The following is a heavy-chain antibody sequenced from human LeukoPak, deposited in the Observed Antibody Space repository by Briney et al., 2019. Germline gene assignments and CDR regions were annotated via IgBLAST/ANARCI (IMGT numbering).Heavy chain of an antibody. J-gene: IGHJ6*03. V-gene: IGHV3-48*03. D-gene: IGHD3-16*01. CDR3: AKAPRFGDHATEYYYYYMHV. CDR1: GFTFSSYE. CDR2: ISSSGSTI. Sequence: GGSLRLSCAASGFTFSSYEMNWVRQAPGKGLEWVSYISSSGSTIYYADSVKGRFTVSRDNAKNSLYLQMNSLRAEDTAVYYCAKAPRFGDHATEYYYYYMHVWDKGTTVTVSS.